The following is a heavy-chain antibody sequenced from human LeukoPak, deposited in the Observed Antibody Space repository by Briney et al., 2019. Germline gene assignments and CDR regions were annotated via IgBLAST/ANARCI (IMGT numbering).Heavy chain of an antibody. V-gene: IGHV3-23*01. CDR3: AKTGSYYYFDY. CDR2: ISGSGGNT. D-gene: IGHD1-26*01. J-gene: IGHJ4*02. Sequence: PGGSLRLSCAASGFTFSSYAMSWVRQAPGKGLDWVSGISGSGGNTYYADSVKGRFTISRDSSKNTLYLQMNSLRAEDTATYYCAKTGSYYYFDYWGQGTLVTVSS. CDR1: GFTFSSYA.